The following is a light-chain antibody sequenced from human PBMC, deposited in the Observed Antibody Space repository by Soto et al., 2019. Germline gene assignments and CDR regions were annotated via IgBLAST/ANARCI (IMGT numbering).Light chain of an antibody. CDR1: RYNIGAGYD. V-gene: IGLV1-40*01. Sequence: QSVLTQPPSVSGAPGQRVTISCTGSRYNIGAGYDVHWYQQLPGTAPKLLIYDNINRPSGVPDRFSGSKSGASAFLAITGLQAEDEADYYCQSYDTSLSVCVFGGGTKLTVL. CDR2: DNI. J-gene: IGLJ3*02. CDR3: QSYDTSLSVCV.